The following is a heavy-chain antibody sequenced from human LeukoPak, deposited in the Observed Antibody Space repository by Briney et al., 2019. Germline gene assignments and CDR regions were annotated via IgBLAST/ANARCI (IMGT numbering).Heavy chain of an antibody. CDR2: IIPIFGTA. D-gene: IGHD3-10*01. Sequence: ASVKVSCTASGYTFTGYYMHWVRQAPGQGLEWMGGIIPIFGTANYAQKFQGRVTITADESTSTAYMELSSLRSEDTAVYYCARDPVTYGSGSYLFSYWGQGTLVTVSS. CDR3: ARDPVTYGSGSYLFSY. V-gene: IGHV1-69*13. J-gene: IGHJ4*02. CDR1: GYTFTGYY.